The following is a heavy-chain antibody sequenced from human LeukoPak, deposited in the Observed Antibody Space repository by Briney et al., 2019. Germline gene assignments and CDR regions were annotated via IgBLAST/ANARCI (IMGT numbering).Heavy chain of an antibody. CDR2: IIPILGIA. D-gene: IGHD3-3*01. CDR1: GGTFSSYA. J-gene: IGHJ4*02. CDR3: ARDLSAWSGTKNFDY. V-gene: IGHV1-69*04. Sequence: ASVKVSCKASGGTFSSYAISWVRQAPGQGLEWMGRIIPILGIANYAQKFQGRVTITADKSTSTAYMELSSLRSEDTAVYYCARDLSAWSGTKNFDYWGQGTLATVSS.